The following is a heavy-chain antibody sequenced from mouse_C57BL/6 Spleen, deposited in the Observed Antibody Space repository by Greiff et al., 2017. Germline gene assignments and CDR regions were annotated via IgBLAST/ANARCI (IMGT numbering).Heavy chain of an antibody. D-gene: IGHD2-3*01. Sequence: VQLQQSGAELVRPGTSVKVSCKASGYAFTNYLIEWVKQRPGQGLEWIGVINPGSGGTNYNEKFKGKATLTADKSSSTAYMQLSSLTSEDSAVYFCGGCYDGYLFFAYWGKGTLVTVSA. CDR3: GGCYDGYLFFAY. J-gene: IGHJ3*01. CDR2: INPGSGGT. CDR1: GYAFTNYL. V-gene: IGHV1-54*01.